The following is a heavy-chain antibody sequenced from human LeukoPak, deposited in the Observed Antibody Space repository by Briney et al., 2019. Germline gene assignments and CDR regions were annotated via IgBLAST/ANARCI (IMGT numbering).Heavy chain of an antibody. CDR1: GLTSSSSA. D-gene: IGHD3-10*02. CDR3: AELGITMIGGV. V-gene: IGHV3-48*03. Sequence: GGSLRLSCAASGLTSSSSAMNWVRQAPGKGLEWVSYISSSGSTIYYADSVKGRFTISRDNAKNSLYLQMNSLRAEDTAVYYCAELGITMIGGVWGKGTTVTISS. CDR2: ISSSGSTI. J-gene: IGHJ6*04.